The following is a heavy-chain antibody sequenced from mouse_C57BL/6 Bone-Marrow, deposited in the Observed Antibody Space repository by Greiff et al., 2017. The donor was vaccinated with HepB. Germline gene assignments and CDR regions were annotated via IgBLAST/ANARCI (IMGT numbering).Heavy chain of an antibody. CDR1: GYSITSGYD. J-gene: IGHJ3*01. D-gene: IGHD1-1*01. CDR3: AREYYYGSGAWFAY. V-gene: IGHV3-1*01. Sequence: EVKLVESGPGMVKPSQSLSLTCTVTGYSITSGYDWHWIRHFPGNKLEWMGYISYSGSTNYNPSLKSRISITHDTSKNHFFLKLNSVTTEDTATYYCAREYYYGSGAWFAYWGQGTLVTVSA. CDR2: ISYSGST.